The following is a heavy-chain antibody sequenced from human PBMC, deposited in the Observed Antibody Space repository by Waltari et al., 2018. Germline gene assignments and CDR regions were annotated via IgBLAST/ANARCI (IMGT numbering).Heavy chain of an antibody. CDR1: GGSIRDSYY. CDR2: IYGNSAST. D-gene: IGHD3-3*01. Sequence: QVQLQESGPGLVKPSETLSLTCAVSGGSIRDSYYWNWIRQPPGKWLEWIGNIYGNSASTYYNPSLKSRVTISKDTSKNQFFLKLSSVTAADTAVYYCAIQNNFWSGYYTYFDYWGQGVLVTVSS. V-gene: IGHV4-38-2*01. CDR3: AIQNNFWSGYYTYFDY. J-gene: IGHJ4*02.